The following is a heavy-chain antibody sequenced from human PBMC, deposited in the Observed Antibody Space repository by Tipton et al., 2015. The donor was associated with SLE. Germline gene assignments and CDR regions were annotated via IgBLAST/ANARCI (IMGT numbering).Heavy chain of an antibody. D-gene: IGHD2-21*01. CDR3: ASGGYCGADCRPPWSYVMDV. J-gene: IGHJ6*02. V-gene: IGHV3-23*01. Sequence: SLRLSCAASGFTFNMYAMTWVRQAPGKGLEWVSAISSRGGDTDYADSVKGRFTISRDNAKNSLYLQMNSLRAEDTAVYYCASGGYCGADCRPPWSYVMDVWGQGTTVTVSS. CDR1: GFTFNMYA. CDR2: ISSRGGDT.